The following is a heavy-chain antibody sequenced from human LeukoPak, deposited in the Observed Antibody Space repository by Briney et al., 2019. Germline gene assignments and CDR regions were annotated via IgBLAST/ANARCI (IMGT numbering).Heavy chain of an antibody. Sequence: GESLKISCKGSGYGFASYWIGWVRQMPGKGLECVGIIYPGGSDTRYSPSFQGQVTISADKSISTAYLQWSSLKASDTAMYYCARRVDYGDSYYFDYWGQGTLVTVSS. CDR3: ARRVDYGDSYYFDY. D-gene: IGHD4-17*01. CDR1: GYGFASYW. V-gene: IGHV5-51*01. CDR2: IYPGGSDT. J-gene: IGHJ4*02.